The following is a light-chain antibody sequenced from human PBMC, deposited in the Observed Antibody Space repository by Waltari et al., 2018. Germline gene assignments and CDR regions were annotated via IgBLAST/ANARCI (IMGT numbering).Light chain of an antibody. Sequence: ELVLTQSPATLSLSPGERATLPCRASQSVSSYLAWYQQKPGQAPRLLIYDVSNRATGIPARFSGSGSGTDFTLTISSLEPEDFVVYYCQQRTTFGQGTKLEIK. CDR1: QSVSSY. CDR2: DVS. V-gene: IGKV3-11*01. J-gene: IGKJ2*01. CDR3: QQRTT.